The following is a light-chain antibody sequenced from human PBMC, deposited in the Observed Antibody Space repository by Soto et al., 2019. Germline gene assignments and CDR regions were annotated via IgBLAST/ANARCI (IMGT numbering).Light chain of an antibody. J-gene: IGLJ1*01. Sequence: QSSLTQPASVSGSAGQSITISCTGTSSDVGTYNYVSWYQQHPDKAPKLIIYVVSNRPSGVSNRFSGSKPGNTASLTISGLQAEDEADYYCASYTTRDTPFLFGTGTKVTVL. V-gene: IGLV2-14*01. CDR2: VVS. CDR1: SSDVGTYNY. CDR3: ASYTTRDTPFL.